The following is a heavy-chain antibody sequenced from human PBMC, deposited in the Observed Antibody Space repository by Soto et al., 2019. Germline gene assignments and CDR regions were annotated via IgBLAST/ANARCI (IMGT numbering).Heavy chain of an antibody. CDR1: GFSLSTSGMC. CDR2: IDWDDDK. CDR3: ARGTYSNSMDPIYYYYYMDV. D-gene: IGHD4-4*01. J-gene: IGHJ6*03. V-gene: IGHV2-70*11. Sequence: SGPTLVNPTQTLTLTCTFSGFSLSTSGMCVSWIRQPPGKALEWLARIDWDDDKYYSTSLKTRLTISKDTSKNQVVLTMTNMDPVDTATYYCARGTYSNSMDPIYYYYYMDVWGKGTTVTVSS.